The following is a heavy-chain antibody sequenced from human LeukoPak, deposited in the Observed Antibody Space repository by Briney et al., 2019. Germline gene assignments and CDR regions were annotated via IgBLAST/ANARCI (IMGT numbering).Heavy chain of an antibody. CDR1: GGSISSGDYY. Sequence: SETLSLTCTVSGGSISSGDYYWSWIRQPPGKCLEWIGYIYYSGSTYYNPSLKSRVTISVDTSKNQFSLKLSSVTAADTAVYYCARGFSGYYYGSFDYWGQGTLVTVSS. J-gene: IGHJ4*02. D-gene: IGHD3-22*01. CDR2: IYYSGST. CDR3: ARGFSGYYYGSFDY. V-gene: IGHV4-30-4*02.